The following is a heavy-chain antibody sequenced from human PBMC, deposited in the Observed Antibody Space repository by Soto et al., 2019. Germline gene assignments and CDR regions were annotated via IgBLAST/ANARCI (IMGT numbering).Heavy chain of an antibody. CDR2: IYYSGST. J-gene: IGHJ4*02. D-gene: IGHD1-26*01. Sequence: PSETLSLTCTVSGGSISSSSYYWGWIRQPPGKGLEWIGSIYYSGSTYYNPSLKSRVTISVDTSKNQFSLKLSSVTAADTAVYYCARPGYDSGSYQDYFDYWGQGTLVTVSS. CDR3: ARPGYDSGSYQDYFDY. CDR1: GGSISSSSYY. V-gene: IGHV4-39*01.